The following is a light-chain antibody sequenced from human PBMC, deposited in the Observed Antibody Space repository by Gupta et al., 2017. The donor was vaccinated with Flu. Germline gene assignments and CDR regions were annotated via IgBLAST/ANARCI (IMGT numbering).Light chain of an antibody. CDR1: QSVSNNY. CDR2: GAS. CDR3: QQESGFLKT. V-gene: IGKV3-20*01. Sequence: EIVLTQSPGTLSLSPGERTTLSCRASQSVSNNYLAWYQQKPGQAPRLLIYGASSRATDIPDRFSGSGSGTDFTLTISRLEAEDYAVYYCQQESGFLKTFGQGTKMEVK. J-gene: IGKJ2*01.